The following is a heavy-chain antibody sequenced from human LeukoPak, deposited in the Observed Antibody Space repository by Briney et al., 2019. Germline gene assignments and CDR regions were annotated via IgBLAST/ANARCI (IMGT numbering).Heavy chain of an antibody. J-gene: IGHJ5*02. CDR1: GVSISSGSNY. CDR3: ARRPGYSSRKGKFDP. V-gene: IGHV4-39*07. D-gene: IGHD6-13*01. CDR2: INHSGST. Sequence: SETLSLTCSVSGVSISSGSNYWSWIRQPPGKGLEWIGEINHSGSTNYNPSLKGRVTISVDTSKNQFSLKLSSVTAADTAVYYCARRPGYSSRKGKFDPWGQGTLVTVSS.